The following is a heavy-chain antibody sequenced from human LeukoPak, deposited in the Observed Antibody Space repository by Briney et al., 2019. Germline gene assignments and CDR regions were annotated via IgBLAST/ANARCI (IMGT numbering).Heavy chain of an antibody. Sequence: GRSLRLSCAASGFTFDDYAMHWVRQAPGKGLEWVSGISWNSGSIGYADSVKGRFTISGDNAKNSLYLQMNSLRAEDTALYYCAKGPDYYDSSGYYTSFDYWGQGTLVTVSS. CDR3: AKGPDYYDSSGYYTSFDY. D-gene: IGHD3-22*01. CDR2: ISWNSGSI. J-gene: IGHJ4*02. V-gene: IGHV3-9*01. CDR1: GFTFDDYA.